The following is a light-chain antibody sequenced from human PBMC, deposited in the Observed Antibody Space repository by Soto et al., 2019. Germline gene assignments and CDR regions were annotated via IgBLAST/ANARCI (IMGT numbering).Light chain of an antibody. CDR1: QSVSNH. J-gene: IGKJ2*01. CDR2: GAS. Sequence: EIVMTQSSVTLSVSPGERATLSCRASQSVSNHLAWYQQKPGQAPRLLIYGASTRAIGIPARFSGSGSGTEFTLTISSLQSEDFAVYYCQQYNNWPPRTFGQGTKLEIK. V-gene: IGKV3-15*01. CDR3: QQYNNWPPRT.